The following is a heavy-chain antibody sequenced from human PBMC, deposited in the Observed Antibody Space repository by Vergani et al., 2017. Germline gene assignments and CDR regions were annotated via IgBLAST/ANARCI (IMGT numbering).Heavy chain of an antibody. CDR2: ISGHGDMT. Sequence: EVHLLESGGGQVEAGGSLRLSCVASGFTFSNSAMSWVRQTPGKGLEWVSAISGHGDMTYKADSVKGRFTISRDNSKNTVYLQMNSLKAEDRATYYCARAVRSNTSPFVGDWGPGALVTV. CDR1: GFTFSNSA. J-gene: IGHJ4*02. CDR3: ARAVRSNTSPFVGD. V-gene: IGHV3-23*01. D-gene: IGHD2/OR15-2a*01.